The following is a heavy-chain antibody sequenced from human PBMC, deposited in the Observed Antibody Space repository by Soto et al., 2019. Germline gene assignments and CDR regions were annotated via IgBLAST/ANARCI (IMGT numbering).Heavy chain of an antibody. CDR2: INPNSGGT. CDR1: GYTFTGYY. V-gene: IGHV1-2*04. CDR3: ARASVDTAMLPFDY. Sequence: QVQLVQSGAEVKKPGASVKVSCKASGYTFTGYYMHWVRQAPGQGLEWMGWINPNSGGTNYAQKFQGWVTMTRDTSLSTAYMELSRLRSDDTAVYYCARASVDTAMLPFDYWGQGTLVTVSS. D-gene: IGHD5-18*01. J-gene: IGHJ4*02.